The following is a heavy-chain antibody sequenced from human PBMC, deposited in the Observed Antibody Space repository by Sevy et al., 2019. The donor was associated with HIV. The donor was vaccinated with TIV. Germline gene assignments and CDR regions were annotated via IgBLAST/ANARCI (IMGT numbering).Heavy chain of an antibody. V-gene: IGHV3-23*01. CDR3: AKRVAGALAALDI. J-gene: IGHJ3*02. Sequence: GGSLRLSCAASGFTFRNYVMNWVRQPPGKGLEWVSVISVGGGTTYYEDSVKGRFTISRDDSKSTLYLQMNSLRVEDTAVYFCAKRVAGALAALDIWGQGTMVTVSS. D-gene: IGHD3-10*01. CDR2: ISVGGGTT. CDR1: GFTFRNYV.